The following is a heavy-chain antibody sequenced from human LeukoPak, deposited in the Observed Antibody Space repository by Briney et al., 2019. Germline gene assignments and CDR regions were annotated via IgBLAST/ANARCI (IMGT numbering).Heavy chain of an antibody. CDR3: ARDGSGSYLYYYMDV. J-gene: IGHJ6*03. CDR1: GGSISSYY. D-gene: IGHD3-10*01. CDR2: IYYSGST. Sequence: SETLSLTCTVSGGSISSYYWSWIRQPPGKGLEWIGYIYYSGSTNYNPSLKSRVTISVDTSKNQFSLKLSSVTAADTAVYYCARDGSGSYLYYYMDVWGKGTTVTISS. V-gene: IGHV4-59*01.